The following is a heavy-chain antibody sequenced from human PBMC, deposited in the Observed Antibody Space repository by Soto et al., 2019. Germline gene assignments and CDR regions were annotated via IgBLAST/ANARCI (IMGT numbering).Heavy chain of an antibody. V-gene: IGHV3-30*18. CDR1: GFTFSSYG. D-gene: IGHD3-3*01. CDR2: ISYDGSNK. J-gene: IGHJ5*02. Sequence: LRLSCAASGFTFSSYGMHWVRQAPGKGLEWVAVISYDGSNKYYADSVKGRFTISRDNSKNTLYLQMNSLRAEDTAVYYCAKAHYDRIWFDTWGQGTLVTVSS. CDR3: AKAHYDRIWFDT.